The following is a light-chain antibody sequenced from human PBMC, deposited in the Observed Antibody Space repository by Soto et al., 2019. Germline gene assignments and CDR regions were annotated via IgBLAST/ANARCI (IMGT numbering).Light chain of an antibody. Sequence: EIVLTQSPGTLSLSPGERATLSCRASEIITTRFIAWYHQKRGQAPRLVIWGASRRATGIPDRFSGSGSGTDFTLTVSRLEPEDFAVYYCQQYSVSPWTFGQGTRVEIK. V-gene: IGKV3-20*01. CDR2: GAS. J-gene: IGKJ1*01. CDR3: QQYSVSPWT. CDR1: EIITTRF.